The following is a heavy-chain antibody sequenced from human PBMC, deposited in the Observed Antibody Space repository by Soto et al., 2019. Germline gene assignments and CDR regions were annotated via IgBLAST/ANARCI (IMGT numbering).Heavy chain of an antibody. CDR1: GGSISSYY. CDR3: AGMPYTSGLRFDP. D-gene: IGHD6-19*01. J-gene: IGHJ5*02. Sequence: SETLSLTCTASGGSISSYYWSWIRQPPGKALQWIGFIYQSGVTSYNPSLASRVSISLDRSNNQCSLKLKSVTAADTAVYFCAGMPYTSGLRFDPWGPGALVTVSS. V-gene: IGHV4-59*04. CDR2: IYQSGVT.